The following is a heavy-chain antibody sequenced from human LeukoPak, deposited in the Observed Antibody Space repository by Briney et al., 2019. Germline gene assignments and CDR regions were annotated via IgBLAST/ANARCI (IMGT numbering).Heavy chain of an antibody. J-gene: IGHJ4*02. CDR1: GYTFTSYG. Sequence: ASLKLSCKASGYTFTSYGMSWVRQAPGQGLEWMGGISAYNGNTNYAQKLQGRVTMTTDTSTSTAYMELRSLRSDDTAVYYCALPLTGDSGYFDYWGQGTLVTVSS. V-gene: IGHV1-18*01. CDR3: ALPLTGDSGYFDY. D-gene: IGHD7-27*01. CDR2: ISAYNGNT.